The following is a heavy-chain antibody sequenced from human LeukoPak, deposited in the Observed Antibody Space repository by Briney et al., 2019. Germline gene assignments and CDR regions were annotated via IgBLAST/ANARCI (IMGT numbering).Heavy chain of an antibody. V-gene: IGHV4-34*01. J-gene: IGHJ4*02. Sequence: GSLRLSCVASGFTFSDHYMDWVRQAPGKGLEWIGDINHSGSTNYNPSLKSRVTISVDTSKNQFSLNLSSVTAADTAVYYCARGRRYRAVAGFDYWGQGTLVTVSS. CDR1: GFTFSDHY. D-gene: IGHD6-19*01. CDR3: ARGRRYRAVAGFDY. CDR2: INHSGST.